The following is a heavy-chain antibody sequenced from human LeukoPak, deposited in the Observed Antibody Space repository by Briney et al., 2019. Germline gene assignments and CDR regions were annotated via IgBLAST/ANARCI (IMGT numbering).Heavy chain of an antibody. CDR2: IKQDGGET. Sequence: GGSLRLSCVASDFIFSSYWMTWVRQAPGKGLEWVANIKQDGGETYYVGSVKGRFTISRDNAQNSLYLQMNSLRAEDTAIYYCAGGVWPRSNYWGQGTLVTVSS. D-gene: IGHD6-13*01. V-gene: IGHV3-7*01. CDR3: AGGVWPRSNY. J-gene: IGHJ4*02. CDR1: DFIFSSYW.